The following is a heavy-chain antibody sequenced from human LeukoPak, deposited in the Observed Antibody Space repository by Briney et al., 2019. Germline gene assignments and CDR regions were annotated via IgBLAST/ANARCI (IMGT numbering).Heavy chain of an antibody. CDR2: IYWDDDK. CDR1: GFSLSTSGVC. CDR3: ARPVLRFLEWFDAFDI. D-gene: IGHD3-3*01. J-gene: IGHJ3*02. Sequence: ESGPTLVKPTQTLTLTCTFSGFSLSTSGVCVGWIRQPPGKALEWLAVIYWDDDKRYSPSLNSRLTITKDTSKNQVVLTMTNMDPVDTATYYCARPVLRFLEWFDAFDIWGQGTMVTVSS. V-gene: IGHV2-5*02.